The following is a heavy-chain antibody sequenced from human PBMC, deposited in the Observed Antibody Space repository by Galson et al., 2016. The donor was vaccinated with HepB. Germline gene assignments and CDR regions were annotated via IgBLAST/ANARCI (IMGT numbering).Heavy chain of an antibody. Sequence: SETLSLTCTVSGGSFSTYYWNWIRQSPGKGLEWIGHIHYSGTTNYNPSLKSRVTMSLDTSKSPFSLRLSSVTAADTAMYYCARRRLMGNAINHSQLNWLDPWGQGTLVTVSS. CDR3: ARRRLMGNAINHSQLNWLDP. CDR1: GGSFSTYY. J-gene: IGHJ5*02. V-gene: IGHV4-59*08. CDR2: IHYSGTT. D-gene: IGHD2-8*01.